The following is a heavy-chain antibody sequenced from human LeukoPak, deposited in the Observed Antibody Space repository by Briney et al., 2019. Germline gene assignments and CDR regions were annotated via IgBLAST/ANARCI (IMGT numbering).Heavy chain of an antibody. J-gene: IGHJ6*04. D-gene: IGHD2-15*01. V-gene: IGHV3-30*03. CDR1: GFTFSSYG. CDR2: ISYDGSNK. CDR3: AREKVVAATPDLYYYYGMDV. Sequence: GGSLRLSCAASGFTFSSYGMHWVRQAPGKGLEWVAVISYDGSNKYYADSVKGRFTISRDNSKNTLYLQMNSLRAEDTAVYYCAREKVVAATPDLYYYYGMDVWGKGTTVTVSS.